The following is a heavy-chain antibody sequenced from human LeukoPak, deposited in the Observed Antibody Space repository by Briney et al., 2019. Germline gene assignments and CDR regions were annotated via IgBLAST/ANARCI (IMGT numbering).Heavy chain of an antibody. CDR3: ARENVAVAGTASGDLDY. D-gene: IGHD6-19*01. V-gene: IGHV1-2*02. J-gene: IGHJ4*02. CDR1: GYTFTGYY. Sequence: ASVKVSCKASGYTFTGYYMHWVRQAPGQGLEWVGWINPNSGGTNYAQKFQGRVTMTRDTSISTAYMELSRLRSDDTAVYYCARENVAVAGTASGDLDYWGQGTLVTVSS. CDR2: INPNSGGT.